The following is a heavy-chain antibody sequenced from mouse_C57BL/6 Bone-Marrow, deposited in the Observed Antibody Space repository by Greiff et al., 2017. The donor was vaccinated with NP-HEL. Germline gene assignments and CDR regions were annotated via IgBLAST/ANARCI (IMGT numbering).Heavy chain of an antibody. J-gene: IGHJ3*01. Sequence: QVQLQQPGAELVKPGASVKLSCKASGYTFTSYWMQWVKQRPGQGLEWIGEIDPSDSYTNYNQKFKGKATLTVATSSSTAYMQLSSLTSEDSAVYDCARRETAQATWFAYWGQGTLVTVSA. CDR3: ARRETAQATWFAY. V-gene: IGHV1-50*01. CDR2: IDPSDSYT. D-gene: IGHD3-2*02. CDR1: GYTFTSYW.